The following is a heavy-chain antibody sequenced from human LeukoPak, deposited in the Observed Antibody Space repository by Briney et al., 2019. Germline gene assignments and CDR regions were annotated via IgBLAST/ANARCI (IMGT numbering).Heavy chain of an antibody. V-gene: IGHV4-59*08. CDR3: ARHRDFYGSGTYSKMGWFDP. CDR2: IYYTGSA. J-gene: IGHJ5*02. Sequence: SETLSLTCTVSGGSISGYYWSWIRQPPGKGLEWIGYIYYTGSANYNPSLKSRVTISLDTSKNQFSLKLNSVTAADTAVYYCARHRDFYGSGTYSKMGWFDPWGQGTLVTVSS. CDR1: GGSISGYY. D-gene: IGHD3-10*01.